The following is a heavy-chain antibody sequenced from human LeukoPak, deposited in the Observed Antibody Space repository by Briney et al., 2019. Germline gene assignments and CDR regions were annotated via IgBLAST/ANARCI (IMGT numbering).Heavy chain of an antibody. V-gene: IGHV3-30*01. Sequence: PGGSLRLSCAASGFIFSNYAMHWVRQAPGKGLEWVALISSDGSKTYHADSVKGRFSISRDNSKNTLYLQLNSLRAEDTSVYYCARDRLRFGELSSGGFDPWGQGTLVTVSS. CDR2: ISSDGSKT. D-gene: IGHD3-10*01. J-gene: IGHJ5*02. CDR3: ARDRLRFGELSSGGFDP. CDR1: GFIFSNYA.